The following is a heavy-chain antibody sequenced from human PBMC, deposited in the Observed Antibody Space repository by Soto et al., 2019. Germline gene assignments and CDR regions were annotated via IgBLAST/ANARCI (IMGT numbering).Heavy chain of an antibody. D-gene: IGHD6-6*01. CDR2: ISYDGSNK. CDR3: ARESLVEYYYYQGMDV. CDR1: GFTFSSYA. Sequence: GGSLRLSCAASGFTFSSYAMHWVRQAPGKGLEWVAVISYDGSNKYYADSVKGRFTISRDNSKNTLYLQMNSLRAEDTAVYYCARESLVEYYYYQGMDVWGQGTTVTVSS. V-gene: IGHV3-30-3*01. J-gene: IGHJ6*02.